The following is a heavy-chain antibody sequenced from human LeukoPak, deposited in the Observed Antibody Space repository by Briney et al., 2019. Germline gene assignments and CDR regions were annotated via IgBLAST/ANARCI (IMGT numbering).Heavy chain of an antibody. CDR3: ARDPTMIGLGDAFDI. Sequence: PSETLSLTCTVSGGSISSSSYYWGWIRQPPGKGLEWIGSIYYSGSTYYNPSLKSRVTISVDTSKNQFSLKLSSVTAAGTAVYYCARDPTMIGLGDAFDIWGQGTMVTVSS. V-gene: IGHV4-39*07. CDR2: IYYSGST. J-gene: IGHJ3*02. D-gene: IGHD3-22*01. CDR1: GGSISSSSYY.